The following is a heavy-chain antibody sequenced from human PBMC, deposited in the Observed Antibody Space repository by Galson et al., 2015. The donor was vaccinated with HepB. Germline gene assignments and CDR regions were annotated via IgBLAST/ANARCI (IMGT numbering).Heavy chain of an antibody. CDR2: INPNSGGT. Sequence: SVKVSCKASGYTFTSYYMHWVRQAPGQGLEWMGRINPNSGGTNYAQKFQGRVTMTRDKSISTAYLQWSSLKASDTAMYYCARHSGYTYGSFDYWGRGTLVTVSS. J-gene: IGHJ4*02. CDR3: ARHSGYTYGSFDY. D-gene: IGHD5-18*01. V-gene: IGHV1-2*06. CDR1: GYTFTSYY.